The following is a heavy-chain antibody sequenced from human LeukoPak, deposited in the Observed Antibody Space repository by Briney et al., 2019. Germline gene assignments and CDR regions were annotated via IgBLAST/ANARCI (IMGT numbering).Heavy chain of an antibody. V-gene: IGHV3-23*01. J-gene: IGHJ4*02. D-gene: IGHD6-19*01. Sequence: GGPLRLSCAASGFTFSSSAMSWVRQAPGKGLEWGSGCSGSGGSTYYADSVKGRFTISRDNSKNTLSLQMNSLRAEDTAVYYCAKGYSESSGWDHFDYWGQGTLVTVSS. CDR2: CSGSGGST. CDR3: AKGYSESSGWDHFDY. CDR1: GFTFSSSA.